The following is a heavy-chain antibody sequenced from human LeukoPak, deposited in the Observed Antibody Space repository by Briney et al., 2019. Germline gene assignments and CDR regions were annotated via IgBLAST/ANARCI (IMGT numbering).Heavy chain of an antibody. CDR3: AKGYCISTSCYSDY. CDR1: GFTFDDYA. V-gene: IGHV3-9*01. J-gene: IGHJ4*02. CDR2: ISWNSGSI. Sequence: PGRSLRLSCAASGFTFDDYAMHWVRQAPGRGLEWVSGISWNSGSIGYADSVKGRFTISGDNAQNSLYLQMNSLRAEDTALYFCAKGYCISTSCYSDYWGQGTLVTVSS. D-gene: IGHD2-2*02.